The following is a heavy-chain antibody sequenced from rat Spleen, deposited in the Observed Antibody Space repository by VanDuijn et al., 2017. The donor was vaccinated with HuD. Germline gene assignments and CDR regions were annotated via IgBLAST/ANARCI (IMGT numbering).Heavy chain of an antibody. CDR2: ISTGGGNT. Sequence: EVQLVESGGGLVQPGRSLKLSCAASGFTFSNYDMAWVRQAPTKGLEWVASISTGGGNTYYRDSVKGRFTISRDNAKSTLYLQMDSLRSEDTATYYCTTKYRYNSPFDYWGQGVMVTVSS. CDR1: GFTFSNYD. D-gene: IGHD1-5*01. CDR3: TTKYRYNSPFDY. J-gene: IGHJ2*01. V-gene: IGHV5S23*01.